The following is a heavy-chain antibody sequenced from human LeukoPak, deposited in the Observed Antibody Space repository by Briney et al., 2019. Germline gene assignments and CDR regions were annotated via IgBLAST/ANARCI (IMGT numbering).Heavy chain of an antibody. Sequence: SETLSLTCTVSGGSISSGSYYWSWIRQPAGKGLEWIGRIYTSGSTNYNPSLKSRVTISVDTSKNQFSLKLSSVTAADTAVYYCARQGIVVVPAAIGYWGQGTLVTVSS. V-gene: IGHV4-61*02. J-gene: IGHJ4*02. D-gene: IGHD2-2*01. CDR3: ARQGIVVVPAAIGY. CDR1: GGSISSGSYY. CDR2: IYTSGST.